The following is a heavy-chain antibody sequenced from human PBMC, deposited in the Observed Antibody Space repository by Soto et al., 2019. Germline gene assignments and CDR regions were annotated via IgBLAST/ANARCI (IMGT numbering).Heavy chain of an antibody. CDR1: GFTFSTYD. V-gene: IGHV3-13*01. D-gene: IGHD6-19*01. CDR3: ASEIWDSHSSGWSLDY. J-gene: IGHJ4*02. CDR2: IGVGGDT. Sequence: EVQLVESGGGLVQPGGSLRLSCAASGFTFSTYDFHWVRQATGKGLEWVSAIGVGGDTYYAASVKGRFTISRENAKNSFNLQITSLRAGDTAVYYCASEIWDSHSSGWSLDYWGRGALVTVSS.